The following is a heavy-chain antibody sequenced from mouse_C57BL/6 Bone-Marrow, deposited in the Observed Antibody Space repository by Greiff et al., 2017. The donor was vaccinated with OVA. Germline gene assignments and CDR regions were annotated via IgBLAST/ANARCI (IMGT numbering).Heavy chain of an antibody. CDR1: GFSLSTSGMG. Sequence: QVTLKVCGPGILQSSQTLSLTCSFSGFSLSTSGMGVSWIRQPSGKGLEWLAHIYWDDDKRYNPSLKSRLTISKDTSRNQVFLKITSVDTADTATYYCARRRGEKDYFDYWGQGTTLTVSS. V-gene: IGHV8-12*01. CDR3: ARRRGEKDYFDY. J-gene: IGHJ2*01. CDR2: IYWDDDK.